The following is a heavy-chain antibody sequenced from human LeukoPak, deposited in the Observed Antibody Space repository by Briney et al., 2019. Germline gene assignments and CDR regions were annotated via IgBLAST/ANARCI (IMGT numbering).Heavy chain of an antibody. V-gene: IGHV4-61*02. J-gene: IGHJ4*02. D-gene: IGHD3-3*01. CDR1: GGSISSGSYY. CDR2: IYTSGST. CDR3: ARESSLLRSTDY. Sequence: SETLSLTCTVSGGSISSGSYYWSWIRQPAGKGLEWIGRIYTSGSTNYNPSLKSRVIISVDTSKNQFSLKLSSVTAADTAVYYCARESSLLRSTDYWGQGTLLTASS.